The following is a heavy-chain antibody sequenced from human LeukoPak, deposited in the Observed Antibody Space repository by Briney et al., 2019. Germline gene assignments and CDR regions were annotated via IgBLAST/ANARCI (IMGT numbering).Heavy chain of an antibody. CDR3: ARWGLVAPGTYYYYYMDV. V-gene: IGHV1-18*01. D-gene: IGHD2-2*01. J-gene: IGHJ6*03. CDR2: INAYNGDT. CDR1: GYTFTNYG. Sequence: ASVKVSCKASGYTFTNYGVSWVRQAPGQGLEWMGWINAYNGDTHYAQNLQGRLTMTTDTSTSMAFMELRSLRPDDTAVYFCARWGLVAPGTYYYYYMDVWGRGTTATVSS.